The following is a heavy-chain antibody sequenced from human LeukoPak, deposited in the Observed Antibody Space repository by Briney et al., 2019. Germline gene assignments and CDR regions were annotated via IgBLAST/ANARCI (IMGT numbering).Heavy chain of an antibody. Sequence: GGSLRLSCAASGFTFSSYAMSWVRQAPGKGLEWVAGISGRGGFTYYADSVKGRFTISRDNSKNTLYLQMNSLRGDDTAVYHCAKGGSGWSAIDYWGQGSLVTVSS. CDR3: AKGGSGWSAIDY. J-gene: IGHJ4*02. D-gene: IGHD6-13*01. CDR2: ISGRGGFT. CDR1: GFTFSSYA. V-gene: IGHV3-23*01.